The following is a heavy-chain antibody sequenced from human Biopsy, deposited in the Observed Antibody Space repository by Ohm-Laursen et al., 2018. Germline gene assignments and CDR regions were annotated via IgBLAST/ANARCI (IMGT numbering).Heavy chain of an antibody. D-gene: IGHD2-15*01. CDR1: GGSISSFY. V-gene: IGHV4-59*08. J-gene: IGHJ4*02. Sequence: SDTLSLTCAVSGGSISSFYWTWIRQPPGKGPEWIGDISDSGSTNYKPSLKSRVIISEDTSKNQFSLNLSSVTAADTAVYYCARRGSGGRSFDHWGQGTLVTVSS. CDR2: ISDSGST. CDR3: ARRGSGGRSFDH.